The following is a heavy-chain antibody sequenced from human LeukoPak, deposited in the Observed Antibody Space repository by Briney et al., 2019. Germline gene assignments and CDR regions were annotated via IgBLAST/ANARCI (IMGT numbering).Heavy chain of an antibody. CDR2: IIPIFGTA. Sequence: GASVKVSCKASGGTFSSYAISWVRQAPGQGLEWMGGIIPIFGTANYAQKFQGRVTITADESTSTAYVELSSLRSEDTAVYYCARSYCSSTSCPLDYYYYGMDVWGKGTTVTVSS. V-gene: IGHV1-69*01. J-gene: IGHJ6*04. CDR1: GGTFSSYA. D-gene: IGHD2-2*01. CDR3: ARSYCSSTSCPLDYYYYGMDV.